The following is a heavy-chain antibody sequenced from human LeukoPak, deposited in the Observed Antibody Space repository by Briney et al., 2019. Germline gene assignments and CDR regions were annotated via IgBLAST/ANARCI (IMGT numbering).Heavy chain of an antibody. V-gene: IGHV1-69*06. CDR1: VGTFITYS. CDR2: ITPIFVTA. D-gene: IGHD5-18*01. CDR3: ARNFVDTAMATDY. Sequence: VASLRVSSKASVGTFITYSISWGRQAPGQRLEWMGRITPIFVTAKYAQKFQGRVTITADKSTSTAYMELTSLKYDDTAVYYCARNFVDTAMATDYWGQGTLVTVSS. J-gene: IGHJ4*02.